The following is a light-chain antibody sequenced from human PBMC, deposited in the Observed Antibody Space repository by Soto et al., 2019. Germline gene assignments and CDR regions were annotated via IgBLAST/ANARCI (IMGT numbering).Light chain of an antibody. J-gene: IGKJ4*01. CDR2: APS. CDR3: QKCGTCPRS. V-gene: IGKV1-27*01. CDR1: QHVNIY. Sequence: DVRMTQSPAALSESVGDRVTITCRAGQHVNIYLAWYQQKPGKVPRLLIDAPSTLQTGVPSRFSGSGSGTDFTLTISRLQPEDVATYCWQKCGTCPRSFGAGTKVEIK.